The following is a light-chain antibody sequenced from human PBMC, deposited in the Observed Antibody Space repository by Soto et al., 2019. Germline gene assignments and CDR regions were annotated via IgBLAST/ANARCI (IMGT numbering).Light chain of an antibody. CDR2: GAS. J-gene: IGKJ5*01. V-gene: IGKV3-15*01. Sequence: EIVMTQSPATLSVSPGERATLSCSASQSVSSNLAWYQQKPCQAPRLLIYGASTRAPGIPARFSGSESGTEFSLTISSLQSEDFAVYSCQQYNNWLSITFGQWTRLESK. CDR1: QSVSSN. CDR3: QQYNNWLSIT.